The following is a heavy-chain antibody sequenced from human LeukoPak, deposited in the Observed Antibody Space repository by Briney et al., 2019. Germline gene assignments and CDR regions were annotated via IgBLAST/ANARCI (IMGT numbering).Heavy chain of an antibody. J-gene: IGHJ4*02. CDR3: ARGRVVAPYYFDY. CDR2: ISSSSTYI. CDR1: GFTFSSYS. V-gene: IGHV3-21*01. D-gene: IGHD2-15*01. Sequence: PGGSLRLSCAASGFTFSSYSMNWVRQAPGKGLEWVSSISSSSTYIYYADSVKGRFTISRDNSKNTLYLQMGSLRAEDMAVYYCARGRVVAPYYFDYWGQGTLVTVSS.